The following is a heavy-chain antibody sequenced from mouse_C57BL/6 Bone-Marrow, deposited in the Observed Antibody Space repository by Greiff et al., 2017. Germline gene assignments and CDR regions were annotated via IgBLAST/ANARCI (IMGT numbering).Heavy chain of an antibody. Sequence: VQLKQSGAELARPGASVKLSCKASGYTFTSYGISWVKQRTGQGLEWIGEIYPRSGNTYYNEKFKGKATLTADKSSSTAYMELRRLTSEDSAVEFYERAYGYGGAFAYWGQGTLVTVSA. CDR2: IYPRSGNT. D-gene: IGHD2-2*01. CDR1: GYTFTSYG. V-gene: IGHV1-81*01. CDR3: ERAYGYGGAFAY. J-gene: IGHJ3*01.